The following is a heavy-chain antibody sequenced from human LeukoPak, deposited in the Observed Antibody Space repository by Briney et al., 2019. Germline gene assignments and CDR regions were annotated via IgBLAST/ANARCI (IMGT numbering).Heavy chain of an antibody. D-gene: IGHD5-18*01. CDR1: GYTFTSYD. CDR3: ARVGYSSGLGYYMDV. Sequence: GASVKVSCKASGYTFTSYDINCVRQATGSRLEWMGWMNANSGNTGYAQKFQCRVTITRNTSIRTAYMELSSLRSEATAVYYCARVGYSSGLGYYMDVWGRRTTVTVSS. J-gene: IGHJ6*03. CDR2: MNANSGNT. V-gene: IGHV1-8*03.